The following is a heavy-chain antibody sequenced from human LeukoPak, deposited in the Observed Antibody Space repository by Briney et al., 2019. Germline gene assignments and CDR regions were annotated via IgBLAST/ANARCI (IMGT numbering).Heavy chain of an antibody. CDR1: GFTFSSYS. Sequence: GGSLRLSCAASGFTFSSYSMNWVRQAPGKGLDWVSSISSSSSYIYYADSVKGRFTISRDNAKNSLYLQMNSLRAEDTAVYYCAGVYYDSSGYYPNWFDPWGQGTLVTVSS. V-gene: IGHV3-21*01. CDR3: AGVYYDSSGYYPNWFDP. J-gene: IGHJ5*02. CDR2: ISSSSSYI. D-gene: IGHD3-22*01.